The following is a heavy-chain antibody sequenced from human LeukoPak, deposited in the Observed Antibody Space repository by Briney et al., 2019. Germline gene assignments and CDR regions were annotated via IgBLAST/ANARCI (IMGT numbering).Heavy chain of an antibody. V-gene: IGHV3-30*18. Sequence: GSLRLSCAASGFTFSSYGMHWVRQAPGKGLEWVAVISYDGSNKYYADSVKGRFTISRDNSKNTLYLQMNSLRAEDTAVYYCAKEPGIAGNWGQGTLVTVSS. J-gene: IGHJ4*02. CDR3: AKEPGIAGN. D-gene: IGHD6-13*01. CDR2: ISYDGSNK. CDR1: GFTFSSYG.